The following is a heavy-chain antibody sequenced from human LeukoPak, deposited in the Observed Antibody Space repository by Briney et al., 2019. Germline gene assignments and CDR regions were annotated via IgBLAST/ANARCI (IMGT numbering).Heavy chain of an antibody. D-gene: IGHD3-3*02. J-gene: IGHJ4*02. CDR3: ARHPSTFAPFDY. CDR2: IYTSGTT. V-gene: IGHV4-4*09. Sequence: PSETLSLTCTVSGGSISTYYWSWIRQPPGKGLERIGYIYTSGTTNHIPCLKSRVTISVDTSNNQSSLKLSSVTAADTAVYYCARHPSTFAPFDYWGQGTLVTVSS. CDR1: GGSISTYY.